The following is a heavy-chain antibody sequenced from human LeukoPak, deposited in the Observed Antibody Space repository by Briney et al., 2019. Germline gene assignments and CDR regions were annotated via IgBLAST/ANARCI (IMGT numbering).Heavy chain of an antibody. CDR2: ISTYDGNT. Sequence: ASVKVSCKASGYSFTRYGTNWVRQAPGQGLEWMGWISTYDGNTNYAQKLQGRVTMTRDTSTSTAYMELRSLRSDDTAVYYCARDFMLRGVISPFDYCGQGTLVTVSS. J-gene: IGHJ4*02. V-gene: IGHV1-18*01. CDR3: ARDFMLRGVISPFDY. D-gene: IGHD3-10*01. CDR1: GYSFTRYG.